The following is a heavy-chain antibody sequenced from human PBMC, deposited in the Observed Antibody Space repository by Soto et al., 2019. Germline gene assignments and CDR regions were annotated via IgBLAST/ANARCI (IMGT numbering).Heavy chain of an antibody. J-gene: IGHJ6*04. CDR1: CLSLTTVGMG. V-gene: IGHV2-26*01. D-gene: IGHD2-2*01. CDR2: IFSDAGR. CDR3: VRMNADSYQFYYAMEV. Sequence: SCPALGNPTDTVTLTCTFSCLSLTTVGMGVRWIGQPPGKALEWLAHIFSDAGRSYSTSMQSRLTISKDTSGSQVVLSMTNVDPVDTGTYYCVRMNADSYQFYYAMEVWGNGTTVPVSS.